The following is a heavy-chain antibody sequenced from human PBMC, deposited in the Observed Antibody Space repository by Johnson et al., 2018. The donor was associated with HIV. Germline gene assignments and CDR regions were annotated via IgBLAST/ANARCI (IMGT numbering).Heavy chain of an antibody. D-gene: IGHD2-2*01. CDR2: ISRGASSGSVI. V-gene: IGHV3-11*04. CDR1: GFRFSDYF. CDR3: ARAHPPIGTICCDAFDV. J-gene: IGHJ3*01. Sequence: QVQLVESGGGLVKPGGSLRLSCAASGFRFSDYFVSWIRQAPGKGLEWVSYISRGASSGSVIYYADSVKGRFTISRDNSMNTVYLQMNSLRGEDTALYYCARAHPPIGTICCDAFDVWGQGTMVTVSS.